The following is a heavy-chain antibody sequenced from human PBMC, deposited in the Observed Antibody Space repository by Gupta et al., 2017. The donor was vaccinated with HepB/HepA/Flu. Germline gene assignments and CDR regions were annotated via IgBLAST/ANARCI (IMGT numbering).Heavy chain of an antibody. CDR1: GYTFINFD. CDR2: MNTHTGTT. CDR3: ERGRFWRGESES. D-gene: IGHD3-3*01. V-gene: IGHV1-8*02. J-gene: IGHJ4*02. Sequence: QVQLVQSGAEVKKPGASVKVSCKTFGYTFINFDINWARQAPGQGLEWVAWMNTHTGTTGYAQNFQDRLTRSSNNSINKDYLELSSLRSDDTAVDDCERGRFWRGESESWGQGPLVTVSS.